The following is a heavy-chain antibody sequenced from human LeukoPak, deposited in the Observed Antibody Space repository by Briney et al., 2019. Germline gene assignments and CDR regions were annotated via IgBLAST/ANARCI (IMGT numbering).Heavy chain of an antibody. CDR2: ISAFNGNT. J-gene: IGHJ4*02. Sequence: ASVKVSCKASGYTFTNYGISWVRQAPGQGLEWVGWISAFNGNTNYAQKLQGRVTMTTDTSTSTAYMELRSLRSDDTAVYYCARGIIYDSSGYHFDYWGQGTLVTVSS. CDR1: GYTFTNYG. V-gene: IGHV1-18*01. D-gene: IGHD3-22*01. CDR3: ARGIIYDSSGYHFDY.